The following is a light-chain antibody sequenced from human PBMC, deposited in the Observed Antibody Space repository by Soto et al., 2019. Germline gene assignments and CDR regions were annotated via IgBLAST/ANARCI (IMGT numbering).Light chain of an antibody. V-gene: IGLV2-14*03. Sequence: QSALTQPASVSGSPGQSITISCTGTSSDVGRYNYVSWYQQHPGKAPKLMIYDVTNRPSGVSNRFSGSKSGNTASLTISGLQAEDEADYYCNSYTSSSTRVFGTGTQLTV. CDR2: DVT. J-gene: IGLJ1*01. CDR1: SSDVGRYNY. CDR3: NSYTSSSTRV.